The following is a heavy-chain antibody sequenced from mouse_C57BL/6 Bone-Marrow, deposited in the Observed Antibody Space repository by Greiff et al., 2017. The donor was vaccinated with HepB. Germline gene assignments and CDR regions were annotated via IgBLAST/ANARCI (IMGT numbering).Heavy chain of an antibody. V-gene: IGHV1-80*01. CDR1: GYAFSSYW. CDR2: IYPGDGDT. Sequence: VQRVESGAELVKPGASVKISCKASGYAFSSYWMNWVKQRPGQGLEWIGQIYPGDGDTNYNGKFKGKATLTADKSSSTAYMQRSSLTSEASAVYFCARGGTGFYAMDYWGQGTSVTVSS. D-gene: IGHD4-1*01. J-gene: IGHJ4*01. CDR3: ARGGTGFYAMDY.